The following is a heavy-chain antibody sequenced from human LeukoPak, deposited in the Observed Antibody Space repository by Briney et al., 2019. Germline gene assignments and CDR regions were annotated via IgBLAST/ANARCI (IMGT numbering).Heavy chain of an antibody. CDR1: GGTFSSYA. CDR2: IIPIFGTA. D-gene: IGHD6-6*01. J-gene: IGHJ5*02. V-gene: IGHV1-69*05. CDR3: ARARSEYSSSSYNWFDP. Sequence: GASVKVSCKASGGTFSSYAISWGRQAPGQGLEWMGGIIPIFGTANYAQKFQGRVTITTDESTSTAYMELSSLRSEDTAVYYCARARSEYSSSSYNWFDPWGQGTLVTVSS.